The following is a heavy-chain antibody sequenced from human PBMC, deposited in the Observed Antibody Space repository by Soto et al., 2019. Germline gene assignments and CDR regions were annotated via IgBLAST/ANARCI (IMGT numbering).Heavy chain of an antibody. CDR3: ATSVPGYNWFDP. V-gene: IGHV1-24*01. J-gene: IGHJ5*02. CDR1: GYTLTELS. CDR2: FDPEDGET. D-gene: IGHD6-13*01. Sequence: ASVKVSCKVSGYTLTELSMHWVRQAPGKGLEWMGGFDPEDGETIYAQKFQGRVTMTEDTSTDTAYMELSSLRFEDTAVYYCATSVPGYNWFDPWGQRTLVTVSS.